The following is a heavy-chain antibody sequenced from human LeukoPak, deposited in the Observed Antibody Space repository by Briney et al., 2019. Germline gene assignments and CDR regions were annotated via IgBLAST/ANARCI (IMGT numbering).Heavy chain of an antibody. CDR2: IRTKANNYAT. CDR1: GFTLSGSA. D-gene: IGHD1-14*01. CDR3: TINLRTGFYYFDY. Sequence: GGSLKLSCAASGFTLSGSALYWVRQASGKGLEWVGRIRTKANNYATTYAASVQGRFSISRDGSKNMAYLQMNSLKTEDTAVYYCTINLRTGFYYFDYWGQGTLVTVSS. V-gene: IGHV3-73*01. J-gene: IGHJ4*02.